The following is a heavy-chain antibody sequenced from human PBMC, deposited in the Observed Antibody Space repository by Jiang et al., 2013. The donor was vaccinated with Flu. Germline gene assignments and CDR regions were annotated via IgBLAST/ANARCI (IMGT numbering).Heavy chain of an antibody. D-gene: IGHD6-13*01. V-gene: IGHV7-4-1*02. CDR2: INTKTGNP. Sequence: LQSGSELKKPGASVNVSCKASGYTFNRYAMNWVRQAPGQGLEWMGWINTKTGNPTYVQDFTGRFVFSLDTSVSTAYLQISSLKAEDTAVYYCATALGPAAVTSMVDYWGQGTLVTVSS. CDR1: GYTFNRYA. J-gene: IGHJ4*02. CDR3: ATALGPAAVTSMVDY.